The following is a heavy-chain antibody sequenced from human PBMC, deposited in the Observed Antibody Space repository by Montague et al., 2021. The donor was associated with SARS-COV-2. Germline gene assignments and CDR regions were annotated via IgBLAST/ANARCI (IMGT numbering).Heavy chain of an antibody. CDR1: GGSISSYH. CDR2: IYYSGST. CDR3: ARASITMVRGVTRWYFDL. Sequence: SETLSLTCTVSGGSISSYHWSWIRQPPGKGLEWIGYIYYSGSTNYNPSLKSRVTISVDTSKNQFSLKPSSVTAADTAVYYCARASITMVRGVTRWYFDLWGRGTLVTVSS. J-gene: IGHJ2*01. D-gene: IGHD3-10*01. V-gene: IGHV4-59*13.